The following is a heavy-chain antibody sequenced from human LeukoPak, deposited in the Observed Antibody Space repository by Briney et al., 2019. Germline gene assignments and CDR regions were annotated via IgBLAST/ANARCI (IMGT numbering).Heavy chain of an antibody. Sequence: GESLKISCKGSGYSFTSYWIGWVRQMPGKGLEWMGIIYPGDSDTRYSPSFQGQVTLSADKSITTAYLQWSSLKATDTAMYYCARHPPGYCSSTSCPFDYWGQGTLVTVSS. J-gene: IGHJ4*02. CDR2: IYPGDSDT. CDR3: ARHPPGYCSSTSCPFDY. V-gene: IGHV5-51*01. D-gene: IGHD2-2*01. CDR1: GYSFTSYW.